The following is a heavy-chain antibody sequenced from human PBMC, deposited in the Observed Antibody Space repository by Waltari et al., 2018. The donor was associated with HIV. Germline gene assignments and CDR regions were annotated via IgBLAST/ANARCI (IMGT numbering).Heavy chain of an antibody. CDR1: GYTFTRHA. V-gene: IGHV1-8*01. CDR3: ARLLRGFSYGGAFDL. CDR2: MNPNSGNT. Sequence: QAQLVQSGAEVKKPGASVKVSCKASGYTFTRHAINWVRQATGQGLEGMGWMNPNSGNTGYAQMFQGRVTMTRNTSINTAYMELSSLKSEDTAVYYCARLLRGFSYGGAFDLWGQGTVVIVSS. J-gene: IGHJ3*01. D-gene: IGHD5-18*01.